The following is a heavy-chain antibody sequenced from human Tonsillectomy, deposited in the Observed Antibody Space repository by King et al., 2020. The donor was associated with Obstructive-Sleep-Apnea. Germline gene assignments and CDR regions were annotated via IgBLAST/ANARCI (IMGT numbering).Heavy chain of an antibody. CDR2: TYYSGST. D-gene: IGHD4-17*01. CDR3: ARIYDDYTIDY. J-gene: IGHJ4*02. Sequence: MQLQESGPGLVKPSETLSLTCTVSGGSISSYYWTWIRQPPGRGLEWIGYTYYSGSTNCNPSLKSRVTISLDTSKNQFSLNLSSVTAADTAVYYCARIYDDYTIDYWGQGTPVTVSS. V-gene: IGHV4-59*08. CDR1: GGSISSYY.